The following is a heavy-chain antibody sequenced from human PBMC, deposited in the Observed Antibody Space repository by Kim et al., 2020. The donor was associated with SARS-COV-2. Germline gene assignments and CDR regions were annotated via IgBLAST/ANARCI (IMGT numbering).Heavy chain of an antibody. Sequence: GGSLRLSCAASGFTFSSYGMHWVRQAPGKGLEWVAVIWYDGSNKYYADSVKGRFTISRDNSKNTLYLQMNSLRAEDTAVYYCAKEFQDEPTSFDYWGQGTLVTVSS. CDR1: GFTFSSYG. CDR3: AKEFQDEPTSFDY. CDR2: IWYDGSNK. J-gene: IGHJ4*02. V-gene: IGHV3-33*06.